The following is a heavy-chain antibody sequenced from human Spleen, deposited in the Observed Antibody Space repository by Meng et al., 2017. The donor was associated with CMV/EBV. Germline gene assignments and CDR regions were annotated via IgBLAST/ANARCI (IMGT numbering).Heavy chain of an antibody. D-gene: IGHD5-24*01. V-gene: IGHV3-11*01. J-gene: IGHJ5*02. CDR2: ISGSGRSI. CDR1: GFTFSNFA. Sequence: GESLKISCAASGFTFSNFAMSWIRQAPGKRLEWVSYISGSGRSIYYADSVKGRFTISRDNAKRSLYLQMNSLTAEDTAVYYCATRDGYTWGQGTLVTVSS. CDR3: ATRDGYT.